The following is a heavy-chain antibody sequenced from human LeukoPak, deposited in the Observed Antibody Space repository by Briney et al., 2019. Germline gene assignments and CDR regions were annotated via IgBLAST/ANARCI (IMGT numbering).Heavy chain of an antibody. CDR3: ARGPDYVSGGY. Sequence: GGSLRLSCAASGFTFSSYAMHWVRQAPGKGLEWVAVISYDGSNKNYADSVKGRFTISRDNSKNTLYLQMNSLRAEDTAVYYCARGPDYVSGGYWGQGTLVTVSS. D-gene: IGHD4-17*01. J-gene: IGHJ4*02. CDR1: GFTFSSYA. V-gene: IGHV3-30-3*01. CDR2: ISYDGSNK.